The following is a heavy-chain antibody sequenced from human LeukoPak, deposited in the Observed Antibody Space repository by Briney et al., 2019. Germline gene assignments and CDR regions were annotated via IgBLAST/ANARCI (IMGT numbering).Heavy chain of an antibody. J-gene: IGHJ4*02. CDR2: MNPNSGNT. V-gene: IGHV1-8*02. D-gene: IGHD4-17*01. Sequence: ASVKVSCKASGYTFTSYDINWVRQATGQGLEWMGWMNPNSGNTSYAQKFQGRVTMTRNTSISTAYMGLSSLRSEDTAVYYCARVSGDYGDYADYWGQGTLVTVSS. CDR1: GYTFTSYD. CDR3: ARVSGDYGDYADY.